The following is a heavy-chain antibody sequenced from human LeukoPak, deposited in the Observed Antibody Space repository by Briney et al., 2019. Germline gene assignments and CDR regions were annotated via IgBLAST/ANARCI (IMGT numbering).Heavy chain of an antibody. CDR3: AREVSIGGYDLGGFDY. CDR2: ISAYNGNT. V-gene: IGHV1-18*01. J-gene: IGHJ4*02. Sequence: GASVNVSCKASGYTFTSYGISWVRQAPGQGLEWMGWISAYNGNTNYAQKLQGRVTMTTDTSTSTAYMELRSLGSDDTAVYYCAREVSIGGYDLGGFDYWGQGTLVTVSS. CDR1: GYTFTSYG. D-gene: IGHD5-12*01.